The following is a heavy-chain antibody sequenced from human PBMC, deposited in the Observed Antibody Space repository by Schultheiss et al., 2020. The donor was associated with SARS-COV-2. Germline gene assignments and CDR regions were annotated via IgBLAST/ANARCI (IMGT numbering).Heavy chain of an antibody. CDR2: ISASSAYI. CDR3: ASDSSGYYFYFDY. CDR1: GFTFSSYG. V-gene: IGHV3-21*01. Sequence: GGSLRLSCAASGFTFSSYGMHWVRQAPGKGLEWVSSISASSAYIYSADSVKGRFTISRDNAKNSLYLQMNSLRAEDTAVYYCASDSSGYYFYFDYWGQGTLVTVSS. D-gene: IGHD3-22*01. J-gene: IGHJ4*02.